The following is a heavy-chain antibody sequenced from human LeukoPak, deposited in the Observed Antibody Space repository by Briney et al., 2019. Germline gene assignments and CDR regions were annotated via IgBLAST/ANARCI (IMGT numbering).Heavy chain of an antibody. CDR3: AKDQRWESPHYLDS. Sequence: GGSLRLSCAASGFTFSSSAMSWVRQVPGKGLEWVSGISASGGSTSYADSVRGRFTISRDNSKNTLYVQMNSLRDEDTAVYYYAKDQRWESPHYLDSWGQGTLVTVSS. J-gene: IGHJ4*02. CDR2: ISASGGST. CDR1: GFTFSSSA. D-gene: IGHD1-26*01. V-gene: IGHV3-23*01.